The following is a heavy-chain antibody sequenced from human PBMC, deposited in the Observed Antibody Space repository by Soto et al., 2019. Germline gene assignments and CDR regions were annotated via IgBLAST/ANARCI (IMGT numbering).Heavy chain of an antibody. Sequence: SETLSLTCTVSCGSISSGGYYWSWIRQHPGKGLEWIGYIYYSGSTYYNPSLKSRVTISVDTSKNQFSLKLSSVTAADTAVYYCARATTVTTFYYYYGMDVWGQGTTVTVSS. D-gene: IGHD4-17*01. CDR2: IYYSGST. J-gene: IGHJ6*02. V-gene: IGHV4-31*02. CDR3: ARATTVTTFYYYYGMDV. CDR1: CGSISSGGYY.